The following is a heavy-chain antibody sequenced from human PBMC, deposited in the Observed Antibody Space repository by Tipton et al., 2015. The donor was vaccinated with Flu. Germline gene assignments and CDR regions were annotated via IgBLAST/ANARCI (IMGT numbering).Heavy chain of an antibody. D-gene: IGHD1-1*01. Sequence: LRLSCTVSGDSISTTIYYWGWVRQPPGKGLEWIGSIYYSGTTYYNPSLKSRVTISVDSSKNEFSLTLASLTAADTAVYYCARDLWNDRRAYYYYGVDGWGQGTTVTVSS. CDR3: ARDLWNDRRAYYYYGVDG. CDR2: IYYSGTT. J-gene: IGHJ6*02. CDR1: GDSISTTIYY. V-gene: IGHV4-39*07.